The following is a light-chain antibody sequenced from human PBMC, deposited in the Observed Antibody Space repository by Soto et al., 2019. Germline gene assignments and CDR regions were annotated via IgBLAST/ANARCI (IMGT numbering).Light chain of an antibody. CDR2: DVS. Sequence: QSVLTQPPSASGSPGQSVTISCTGTSSDVGAYNYVSWYQQHPGKAPKLMIYDVSKRPSGVPYRFSGSKSGNAASLTISGLQAEDEADYYCISYTGSSTSYVFGSGTKLTVL. J-gene: IGLJ1*01. CDR3: ISYTGSSTSYV. CDR1: SSDVGAYNY. V-gene: IGLV2-8*01.